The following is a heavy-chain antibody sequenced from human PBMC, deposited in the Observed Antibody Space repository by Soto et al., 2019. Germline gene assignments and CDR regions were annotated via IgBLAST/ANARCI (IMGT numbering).Heavy chain of an antibody. Sequence: GGSLRLSCAASGFTFSSYAMSWVRQAPGKGLEWVSAISGSGGSTYYADSVKGRFTISRDNSKNTLYLQMNSLRAEDTAVYYYAKSSSGYYEFDYWGQGTLVTVSS. D-gene: IGHD3-22*01. CDR3: AKSSSGYYEFDY. V-gene: IGHV3-23*01. J-gene: IGHJ4*02. CDR1: GFTFSSYA. CDR2: ISGSGGST.